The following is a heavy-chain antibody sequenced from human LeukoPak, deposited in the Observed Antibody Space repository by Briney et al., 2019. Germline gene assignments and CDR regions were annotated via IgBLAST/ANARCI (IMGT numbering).Heavy chain of an antibody. CDR2: INHSGST. J-gene: IGHJ5*02. D-gene: IGHD3-3*01. CDR3: ASTLRFMVNWFDP. CDR1: GGSFSGYY. Sequence: SETLSLTCAVYGGSFSGYYWSWIRQPPGKGLEWIGEINHSGSTNYNPSLKSRVTISVDTSKNQFSLKLSSVTAADTAVYYCASTLRFMVNWFDPWGQGTLVTVSS. V-gene: IGHV4-34*01.